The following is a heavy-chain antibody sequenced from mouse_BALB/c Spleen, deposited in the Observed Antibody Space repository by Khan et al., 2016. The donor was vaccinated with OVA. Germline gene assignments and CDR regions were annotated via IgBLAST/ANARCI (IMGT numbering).Heavy chain of an antibody. CDR1: GYTFTSYT. CDR3: VRDGAYYRNDCWFAY. CDR2: INPSNGYT. Sequence: VQLQQSGAELARPGASVKMSCKASGYTFTSYTIHWIKQRPGQGLEWIGYINPSNGYTNSNQKFKDKATLTADKSSTTAYMQLSSLTSDDSAVYNSVRDGAYYRNDCWFAYGGQGTLVTVSA. D-gene: IGHD2-14*01. V-gene: IGHV1-4*01. J-gene: IGHJ3*01.